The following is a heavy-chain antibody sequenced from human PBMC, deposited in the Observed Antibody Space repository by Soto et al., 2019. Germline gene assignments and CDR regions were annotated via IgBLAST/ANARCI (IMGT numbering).Heavy chain of an antibody. Sequence: GGSLRLSCAASGFTFSSYSMNWVRQAPGKGLEWVSSISSSSSYIYYADSVKGRFTISRDNAKNSLYLQMNSLRAEDTAVYYCARDPLAHLRGYSGYDQYYYYGMDVWGQGTTVTVSS. J-gene: IGHJ6*02. V-gene: IGHV3-21*01. CDR2: ISSSSSYI. CDR3: ARDPLAHLRGYSGYDQYYYYGMDV. D-gene: IGHD5-12*01. CDR1: GFTFSSYS.